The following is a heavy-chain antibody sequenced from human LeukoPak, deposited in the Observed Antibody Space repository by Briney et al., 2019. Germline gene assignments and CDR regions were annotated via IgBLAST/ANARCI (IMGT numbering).Heavy chain of an antibody. V-gene: IGHV4-59*08. J-gene: IGHJ3*02. Sequence: SETLSLTCTVSGGSISSYYWSWIRQPPGKGLDWIGYIYYSGSTNYNPSLKSRVTISVDTSKNQFSLKLSSVTAADTAVYYCARHPYDSSGYDAFDIWGQGTMVTVSS. CDR1: GGSISSYY. CDR3: ARHPYDSSGYDAFDI. CDR2: IYYSGST. D-gene: IGHD3-22*01.